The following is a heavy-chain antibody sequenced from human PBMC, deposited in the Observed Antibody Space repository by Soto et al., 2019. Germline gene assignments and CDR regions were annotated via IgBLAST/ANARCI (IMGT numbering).Heavy chain of an antibody. CDR3: ARDSSFTAGSFYYYGSGTGAFDI. CDR1: GYTFTSYA. Sequence: VKVSCKASGYTFTSYAMHWVRQAPGQRLEWMGWINAGNGNTKYSQKFQGRVTITRDTSASTAYMELSSLRSEDTAVYYCARDSSFTAGSFYYYGSGTGAFDIWGQGTMVTVSS. J-gene: IGHJ3*02. D-gene: IGHD3-10*01. V-gene: IGHV1-3*01. CDR2: INAGNGNT.